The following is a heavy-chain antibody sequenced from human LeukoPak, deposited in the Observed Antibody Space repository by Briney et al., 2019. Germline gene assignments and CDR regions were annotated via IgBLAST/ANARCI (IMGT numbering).Heavy chain of an antibody. CDR1: GFTFDDYA. CDR3: AKETATSGWYLPTYWYFDL. V-gene: IGHV3-9*01. Sequence: GGSLRLSCAASGFTFDDYAMHWVRQAPGKGLEWVSGISWNSGSIGYADSVKGRFTISRDNAKNSLYLQMNSLRAEDTALYYCAKETATSGWYLPTYWYFDLWGRGTLVTVSS. D-gene: IGHD6-19*01. CDR2: ISWNSGSI. J-gene: IGHJ2*01.